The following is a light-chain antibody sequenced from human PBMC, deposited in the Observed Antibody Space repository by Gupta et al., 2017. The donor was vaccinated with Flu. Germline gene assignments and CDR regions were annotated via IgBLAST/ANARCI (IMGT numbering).Light chain of an antibody. V-gene: IGKV4-1*01. CDR2: GAS. CDR1: QSVLYSSNNKNY. CDR3: QQYYTTPPWT. J-gene: IGKJ1*01. Sequence: DIVMTQSPASLAVSLGERATINCKSSQSVLYSSNNKNYLAWYQQKPGQSPKLLIYGASTRESGVPDRFSGSGSGTDFTLTISSLQAEDVAVYYCQQYYTTPPWTFGQGTKVEIK.